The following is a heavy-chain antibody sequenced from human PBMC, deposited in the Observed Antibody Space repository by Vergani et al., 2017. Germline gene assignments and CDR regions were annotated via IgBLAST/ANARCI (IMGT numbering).Heavy chain of an antibody. CDR3: ARDMGYGTSTTCYSQPYYFDY. Sequence: QFQLMQSGPDVKKPGSSVKVSCKASGGYFSNYTINWVRQAPGQGPEWMGGIVPIFPTPNYAQRFQGRITFPADEATSTAYMDLSSLSSEDTAVYFCARDMGYGTSTTCYSQPYYFDYWGQGTLVTVSS. D-gene: IGHD2/OR15-2a*01. CDR1: GGYFSNYT. J-gene: IGHJ4*02. CDR2: IVPIFPTP. V-gene: IGHV1-69*12.